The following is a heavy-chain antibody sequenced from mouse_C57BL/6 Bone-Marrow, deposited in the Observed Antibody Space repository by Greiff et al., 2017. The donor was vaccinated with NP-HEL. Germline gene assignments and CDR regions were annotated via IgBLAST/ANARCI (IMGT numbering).Heavy chain of an antibody. CDR2: INPSSGYT. V-gene: IGHV1-4*01. J-gene: IGHJ1*03. Sequence: QVQLQQSGAELARPGASMKMSCKASGYTFTSYTMHWVKQRPGQGLEWIGYINPSSGYTKYNQKFKDKATLTADKSSSTAYMQLSSLTSEDSAVYYCARINYWYFDVWGTGTTVTVSS. CDR1: GYTFTSYT. CDR3: ARINYWYFDV.